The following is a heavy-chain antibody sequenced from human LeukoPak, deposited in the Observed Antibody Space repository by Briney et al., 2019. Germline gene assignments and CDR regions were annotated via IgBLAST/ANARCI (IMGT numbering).Heavy chain of an antibody. CDR3: ARFDGYYGMDV. D-gene: IGHD5-24*01. V-gene: IGHV4-59*01. Sequence: SETLSLTCTVSGGSISSYYWSWIRQPPGRGLEWIGYIYYSGSNNYNPSLKSRVTISVDTSKNQFSLKMSSVTAADTAVYYCARFDGYYGMDVWGKGTTVTVSS. J-gene: IGHJ6*04. CDR2: IYYSGSN. CDR1: GGSISSYY.